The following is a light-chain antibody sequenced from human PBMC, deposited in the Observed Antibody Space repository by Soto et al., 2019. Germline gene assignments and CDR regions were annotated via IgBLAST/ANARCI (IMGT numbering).Light chain of an antibody. J-gene: IGKJ4*01. CDR3: KPHKTNVT. V-gene: IGKV1-5*03. Sequence: DIQMTQPPSTLSASVGDRVTITCRASQSINSWLAWYQQKPGKATKLLIYKASSLESGVPSRFSGSGSGTESTPTISSLQSAEGVSYYCKPHKTNVTFCGGTTVDI. CDR1: QSINSW. CDR2: KAS.